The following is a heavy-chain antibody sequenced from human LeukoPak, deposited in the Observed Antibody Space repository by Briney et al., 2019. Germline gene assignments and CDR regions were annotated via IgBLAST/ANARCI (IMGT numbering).Heavy chain of an antibody. J-gene: IGHJ4*02. V-gene: IGHV1-8*01. CDR2: TNPNGGNT. CDR1: GSTFTSYD. CDR3: ARRHGRCSDGSCYYPDY. D-gene: IGHD2-15*01. Sequence: GASVNPSCTASGSTFTSYDINWGRQATGLGREWRGWTNPNGGNTGYAQKFQGRVTMTRKSSITTAYRELSRLRSEDTAVYYCARRHGRCSDGSCYYPDYWGQGALLTVSS.